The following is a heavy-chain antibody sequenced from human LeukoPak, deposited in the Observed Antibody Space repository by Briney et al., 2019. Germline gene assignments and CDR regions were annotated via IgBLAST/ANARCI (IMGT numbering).Heavy chain of an antibody. Sequence: ASVKVSCKASGYTFTSYYMHWVRQAPGQGLEWMGIINPSGGSTGYAQKFQGRVTMTRNTSISTAYMELSSLRSEDTAVYYCARYYDFWSGYYRYGMDVWGQGTTVTVSS. CDR3: ARYYDFWSGYYRYGMDV. CDR1: GYTFTSYY. D-gene: IGHD3-3*01. CDR2: INPSGGST. J-gene: IGHJ6*02. V-gene: IGHV1-46*01.